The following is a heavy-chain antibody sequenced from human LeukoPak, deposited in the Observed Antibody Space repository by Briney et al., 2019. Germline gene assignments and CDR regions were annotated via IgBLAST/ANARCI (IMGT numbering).Heavy chain of an antibody. V-gene: IGHV4-34*01. CDR1: GGSFSDYD. J-gene: IGHJ3*02. Sequence: PSETLSLTCSVYGGSFSDYDWSWVRQAPGRGLQWIGEINHSGSTNYNPSLKSRVTISVDTSKNQFSLKLSSVTAADTAVYYCARHAGLVKDAFDIWGQGTMVTVSS. D-gene: IGHD6-19*01. CDR2: INHSGST. CDR3: ARHAGLVKDAFDI.